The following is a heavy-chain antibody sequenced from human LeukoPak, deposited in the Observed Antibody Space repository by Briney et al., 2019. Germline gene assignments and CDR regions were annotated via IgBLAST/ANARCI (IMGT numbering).Heavy chain of an antibody. CDR1: GYTFTDYY. CDR3: ARSMIQGATYYFDY. J-gene: IGHJ4*02. V-gene: IGHV1-46*01. CDR2: INPNGDST. D-gene: IGHD1-26*01. Sequence: ASVKVSCKASGYTFTDYYIHWVRQAPGQGLEWMGVINPNGDSTSYAQKFQGRITMTRDTSTSTVYMELSSLRSEDTAVHYCARSMIQGATYYFDYWGQGTLVTVSS.